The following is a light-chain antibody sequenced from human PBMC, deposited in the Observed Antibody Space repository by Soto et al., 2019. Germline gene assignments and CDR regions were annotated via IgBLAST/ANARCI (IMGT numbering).Light chain of an antibody. CDR3: XXDYNLPSLT. Sequence: PGERVTLSCRASQSVSSSYLTWYQQKPGQAPRLLIYGAAARATGIPARFGGSGSGTDFTITISSLQPEDFAVYYXXXDYNLPSLTFGGGTKVEIK. CDR2: GAA. CDR1: QSVSSSY. V-gene: IGKV3D-7*01. J-gene: IGKJ4*01.